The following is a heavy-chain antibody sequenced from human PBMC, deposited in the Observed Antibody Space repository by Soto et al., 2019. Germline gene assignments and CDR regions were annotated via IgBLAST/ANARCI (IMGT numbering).Heavy chain of an antibody. CDR2: SNPYSGDT. CDR3: AILQGDNFQY. Sequence: ASVKVSCKASGYTFTDYYIHWVRQAPGQGLEWLGWSNPYSGDTNYPQKFQGRVTMTRDTSISTAYMDLSRLRSDDTAMYYCAILQGDNFQYWGQGTLLNVSS. V-gene: IGHV1-2*02. D-gene: IGHD2-21*02. CDR1: GYTFTDYY. J-gene: IGHJ4*02.